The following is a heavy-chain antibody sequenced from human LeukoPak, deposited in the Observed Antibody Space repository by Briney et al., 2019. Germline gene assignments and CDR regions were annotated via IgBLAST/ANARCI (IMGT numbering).Heavy chain of an antibody. CDR1: GFTFSSYA. CDR3: AKNDGYRYGRNYGMDV. Sequence: GGSLRLSCAASGFTFSSYAMSWVRQAPGKGLEWVSTIVGSGDRTYYADSVKGRFTISRDNSKNTVYLQMNSLRAEDPAVYYCAKNDGYRYGRNYGMDVWGQGTTVTVSS. CDR2: IVGSGDRT. D-gene: IGHD5-18*01. V-gene: IGHV3-23*01. J-gene: IGHJ6*02.